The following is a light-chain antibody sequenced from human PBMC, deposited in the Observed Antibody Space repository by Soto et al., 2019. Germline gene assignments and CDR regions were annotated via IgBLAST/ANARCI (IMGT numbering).Light chain of an antibody. CDR3: GSYTCDRTPYV. CDR1: SSDIGGHDD. V-gene: IGLV2-14*03. J-gene: IGLJ1*01. CDR2: GVT. Sequence: QSALTQPASVSGSPGQSITISCTGTSSDIGGHDDVSWYQQHPGKVPKLLIYGVTDRPSGVSNRFSGSKSGNMASLTISGRPAEDEADYYCGSYTCDRTPYVFGTGTKLTVL.